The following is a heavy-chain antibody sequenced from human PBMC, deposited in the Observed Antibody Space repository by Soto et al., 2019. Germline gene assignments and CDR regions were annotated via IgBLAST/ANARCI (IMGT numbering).Heavy chain of an antibody. CDR2: TFSSGST. CDR3: AREGSYSAYNFAHGIQLWSFDF. V-gene: IGHV4-4*07. D-gene: IGHD5-12*01. Sequence: SETLSLTCTVSGGSIYTFYWSWVRQPAGKGLEWIGRTFSSGSTSFNPSLESRVAMSVDTSKNHFSLNLSSVTAADMAVYYCAREGSYSAYNFAHGIQLWSFDFWGQGALVTVSS. J-gene: IGHJ4*02. CDR1: GGSIYTFY.